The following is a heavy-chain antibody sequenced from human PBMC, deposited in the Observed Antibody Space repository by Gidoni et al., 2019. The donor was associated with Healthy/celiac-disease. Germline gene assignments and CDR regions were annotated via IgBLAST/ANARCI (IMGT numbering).Heavy chain of an antibody. CDR1: GFTFSSYA. Sequence: EVQLLESGGGVVQPGGSLRLSLAASGFTFSSYAMSWVRPAPGKGLEWGSAISGGGGSTYYADSVKGRFTISRDNSKNTLYLQMNSLRAEDTAVYYCAKDDYGDYWYFDLWGRGTLVTVSS. CDR2: ISGGGGST. D-gene: IGHD4-17*01. V-gene: IGHV3-23*01. CDR3: AKDDYGDYWYFDL. J-gene: IGHJ2*01.